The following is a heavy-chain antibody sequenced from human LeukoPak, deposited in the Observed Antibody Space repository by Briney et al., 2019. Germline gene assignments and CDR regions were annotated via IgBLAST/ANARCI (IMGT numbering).Heavy chain of an antibody. J-gene: IGHJ4*02. CDR3: AFPSADYVWGSYRYRGYYFDY. V-gene: IGHV4-38-2*01. CDR2: IYHSGST. D-gene: IGHD3-16*02. Sequence: KPSETLSPTCAVSGYSISSGYYWGWIRQPPGKGLEWIGSIYHSGSTYYNPSLKSRVTISVDTSKNQFSLKLCSVTAADTAVYYCAFPSADYVWGSYRYRGYYFDYWGQGTLVTVSS. CDR1: GYSISSGYY.